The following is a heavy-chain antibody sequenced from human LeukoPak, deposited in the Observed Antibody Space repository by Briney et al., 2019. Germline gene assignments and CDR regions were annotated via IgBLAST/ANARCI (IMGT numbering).Heavy chain of an antibody. CDR3: AEDSSGWPWDAFDI. V-gene: IGHV3-7*03. J-gene: IGHJ3*02. Sequence: GGSLRLSCVVSGFTFNRCWMNWVRQAPGKGLEWVAHINPDGRDTYYVDSVKGRFTISRDNAKNSLYLQMNSLRAEDTALYYCAEDSSGWPWDAFDIWGQGTMVTVSS. CDR1: GFTFNRCW. CDR2: INPDGRDT. D-gene: IGHD6-19*01.